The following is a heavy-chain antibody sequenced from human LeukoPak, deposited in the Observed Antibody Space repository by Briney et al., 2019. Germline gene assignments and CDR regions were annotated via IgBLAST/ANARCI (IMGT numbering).Heavy chain of an antibody. CDR3: AREWTTAYAFDI. CDR2: INHSGST. D-gene: IGHD4-17*01. CDR1: GGSFSGYY. J-gene: IGHJ3*02. Sequence: RSSETLSLTCAVYGGSFSGYYWSWIRQPPGKGLEWIGEINHSGSTNYNPSLKSRVTISVDTSKNQFSLKLSSVTAADTAVYYCAREWTTAYAFDIWGQGTMVTVSS. V-gene: IGHV4-34*01.